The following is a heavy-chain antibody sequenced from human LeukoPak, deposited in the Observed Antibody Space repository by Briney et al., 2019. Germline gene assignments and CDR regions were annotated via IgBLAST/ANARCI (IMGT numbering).Heavy chain of an antibody. CDR1: GFTFSNYA. V-gene: IGHV3-23*01. CDR3: AELGITMIGGV. CDR2: ISGSGDNT. D-gene: IGHD3-10*02. J-gene: IGHJ6*04. Sequence: QAGGSLRLSCAASGFTFSNYAMSWVRQAPGKGLEWVSAISGSGDNTYYADSVKGRFTVSRDNSKNTLYVQMNSLRAEDTAVYYCAELGITMIGGVWGKGTTVTISS.